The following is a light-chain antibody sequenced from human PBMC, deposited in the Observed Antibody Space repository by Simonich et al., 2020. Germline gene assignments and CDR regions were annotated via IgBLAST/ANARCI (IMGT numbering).Light chain of an antibody. CDR1: SSDVGGYNY. V-gene: IGLV2-14*01. J-gene: IGLJ2*01. CDR3: SSYTSSSTLGV. CDR2: DFS. Sequence: QSALTQPASVSGSPGQSIPISCTGTSSDVGGYNYVSWYQQPPGKAPKLMIYDFSKRPSGVSNRFSGSKSGNTASLTISGLQAEDEADYYCSSYTSSSTLGVFGGGTKLTVL.